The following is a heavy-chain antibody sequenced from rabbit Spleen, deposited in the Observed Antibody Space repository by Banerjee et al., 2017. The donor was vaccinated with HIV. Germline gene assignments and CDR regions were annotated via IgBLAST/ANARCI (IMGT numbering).Heavy chain of an antibody. D-gene: IGHD2-1*01. Sequence: QSLEESGGGLVQPEGSLTLTCKASRFSFSSSDYICWVRQAPGKGLEWIACINIVTGKSVYASWVSGRFIMSRTSSTTVTLQMTSLTAADTATYFCARDLVTAIGWNFVLWGPGTLVTVS. CDR1: RFSFSSSDY. J-gene: IGHJ4*01. V-gene: IGHV1S40*01. CDR2: INIVTGKS. CDR3: ARDLVTAIGWNFVL.